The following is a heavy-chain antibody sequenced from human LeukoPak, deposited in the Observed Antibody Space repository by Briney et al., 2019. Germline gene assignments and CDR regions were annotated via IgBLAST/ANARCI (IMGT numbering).Heavy chain of an antibody. CDR3: ATSYDGKTAPYDL. V-gene: IGHV4-59*08. CDR2: IYYSGST. J-gene: IGHJ5*02. Sequence: SETLSLTCTVSGGSISSYYWSWIRQPPGKGLEWIGYIYYSGSTNYNPSLKSRVTMSIDTSKNQLSMELRFLTAADTAVYYCATSYDGKTAPYDLWGHGTLVTVSS. CDR1: GGSISSYY. D-gene: IGHD4-23*01.